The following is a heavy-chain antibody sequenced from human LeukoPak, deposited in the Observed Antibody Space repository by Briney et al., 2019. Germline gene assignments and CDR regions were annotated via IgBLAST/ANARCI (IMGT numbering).Heavy chain of an antibody. V-gene: IGHV1-3*01. J-gene: IGHJ6*02. CDR1: GYIFTIYS. Sequence: ASVKVSCKASGYIFTIYSMHWVRQAPGQRLEWMGWINAGNGNTKYSQKFQGRVTISRDTSASTAYMELSSLRSEDTAVYYCARVEGKDGMDVWGQGTTVTVSS. CDR2: INAGNGNT. CDR3: ARVEGKDGMDV.